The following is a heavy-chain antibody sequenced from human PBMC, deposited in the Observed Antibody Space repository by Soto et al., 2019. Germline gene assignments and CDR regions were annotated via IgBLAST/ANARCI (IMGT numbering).Heavy chain of an antibody. CDR3: ARLAHDSSGALYYFDY. CDR2: IYPGDSDT. V-gene: IGHV5-51*01. CDR1: GYSFTSYW. D-gene: IGHD3-22*01. Sequence: RGESLKISCKGSGYSFTSYWIGWVRQMPGKGLEWMGIIYPGDSDTRYSPSFQGQVTISADKSISTAYLQWSSLKASDTALYYCARLAHDSSGALYYFDYWGQGTLVTVSS. J-gene: IGHJ4*02.